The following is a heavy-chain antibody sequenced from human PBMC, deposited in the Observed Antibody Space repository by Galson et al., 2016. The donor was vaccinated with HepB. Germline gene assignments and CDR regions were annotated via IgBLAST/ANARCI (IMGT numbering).Heavy chain of an antibody. D-gene: IGHD6-13*01. V-gene: IGHV6-1*01. CDR2: TYYRSKWYS. CDR1: GDSVSSNYAA. J-gene: IGHJ6*02. CDR3: ARVTQRLVRRFNYYYGMDV. Sequence: CAISGDSVSSNYAAWNWIRQSPSRGLEWLGRTYYRSKWYSDYAVSVKSRITINPDTSKNQFSLQLNSVTPEDTAVYYCARVTQRLVRRFNYYYGMDVWGQGTTVTVSS.